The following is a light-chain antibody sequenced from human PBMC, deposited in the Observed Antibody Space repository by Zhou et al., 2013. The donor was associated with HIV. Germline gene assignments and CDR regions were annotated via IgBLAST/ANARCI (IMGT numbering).Light chain of an antibody. V-gene: IGKV1-39*01. J-gene: IGKJ3*01. CDR3: QQSSSIPFT. CDR1: QSISNS. CDR2: TAS. Sequence: DIQMTQSPSSLSASVGDRVIITCRASQSISNSLNWYQQKPGKAPKVLIYTASSLQSGVPSRFTGSGSGTDFTLTIGSLQPEDFATYFCQQSSSIPFTFGPGTRVDIK.